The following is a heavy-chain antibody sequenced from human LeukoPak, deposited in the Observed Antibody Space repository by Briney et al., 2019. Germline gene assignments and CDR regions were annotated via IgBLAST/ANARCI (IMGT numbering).Heavy chain of an antibody. V-gene: IGHV4-31*03. CDR3: ARDYQDLDAFDI. CDR1: GGSISSGAYY. CDR2: IYYSGST. J-gene: IGHJ3*02. D-gene: IGHD2-15*01. Sequence: SETLSLTCTVSGGSISSGAYYWGWIRQLPGKGLEWIGYIYYSGSTYYNPSLKSRVTISTDTSKNQFSLKLSSVTAADTAVYYCARDYQDLDAFDIWGQGTMVTVSS.